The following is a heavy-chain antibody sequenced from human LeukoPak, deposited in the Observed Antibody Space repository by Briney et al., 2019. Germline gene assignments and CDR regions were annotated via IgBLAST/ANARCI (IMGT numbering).Heavy chain of an antibody. Sequence: SETLSLTCAVYGGSFSGYYWSWIRQPPGKGLEWIGEINHSGSTNYNPSLKSRVTISVDTSKNQFSLKLSSVTAADTAVYYCAIPRYYYGSGSYHRGSYFDYWGQGTLVTVSS. CDR3: AIPRYYYGSGSYHRGSYFDY. J-gene: IGHJ4*02. CDR2: INHSGST. V-gene: IGHV4-34*01. CDR1: GGSFSGYY. D-gene: IGHD3-10*01.